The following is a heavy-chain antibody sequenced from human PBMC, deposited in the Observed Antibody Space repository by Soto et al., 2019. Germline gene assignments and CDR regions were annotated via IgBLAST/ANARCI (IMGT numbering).Heavy chain of an antibody. CDR1: GFTFSSYA. D-gene: IGHD3-3*01. J-gene: IGHJ4*02. CDR2: ISGSGGST. Sequence: GGSLRLSCAASGFTFSSYAMSWVRQAPGKGLEWVSAISGSGGSTYYADSVKGRFTISRDNSKNTLYLQMNSLRAEDTAVYYCAKDPDFWSVAGNNYFDYWGQGTLVTVSS. CDR3: AKDPDFWSVAGNNYFDY. V-gene: IGHV3-23*01.